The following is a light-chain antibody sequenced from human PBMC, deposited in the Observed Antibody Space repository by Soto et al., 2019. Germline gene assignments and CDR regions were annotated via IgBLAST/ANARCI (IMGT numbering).Light chain of an antibody. CDR2: DAS. CDR1: RSISSW. Sequence: DIQMTQSPSTLSAFVGDRVTITCRASRSISSWLAWYQQKPGKVPKFLIYDASSLESGVPSRFSGSGSGTEFTLTISSLQPDDFATYYCQKYNSYPITFGGGTKV. CDR3: QKYNSYPIT. J-gene: IGKJ4*01. V-gene: IGKV1-5*01.